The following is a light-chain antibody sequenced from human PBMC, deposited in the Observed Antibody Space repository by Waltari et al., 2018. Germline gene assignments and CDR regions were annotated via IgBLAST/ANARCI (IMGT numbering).Light chain of an antibody. CDR1: QSVSRS. J-gene: IGKJ1*01. CDR2: DAS. V-gene: IGKV3-20*01. CDR3: QKYVDLPAT. Sequence: EIVLTQSPGPLSLSPGERATLSCRASQSVSRSLAWYQQKPGQAPRLLIYDASSRATGIPDRFSGSGSGTDFSLTISRLEPEDFAVYYCQKYVDLPATFGQGTKAEIK.